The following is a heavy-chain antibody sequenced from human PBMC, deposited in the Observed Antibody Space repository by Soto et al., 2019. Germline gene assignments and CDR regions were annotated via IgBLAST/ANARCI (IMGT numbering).Heavy chain of an antibody. D-gene: IGHD2-2*01. CDR3: ARGVENIVVVLDVFGYYDMDV. Sequence: ASVKVSCKASGYSFTSYAICWVRQAPGQRLEWMGWINAGNGNTKYSQKLQGRVTFTGGTSASTAHMELSSLRSEDTAVYFCARGVENIVVVLDVFGYYDMDVWGQGTTVTVSS. CDR2: INAGNGNT. J-gene: IGHJ6*02. CDR1: GYSFTSYA. V-gene: IGHV1-3*01.